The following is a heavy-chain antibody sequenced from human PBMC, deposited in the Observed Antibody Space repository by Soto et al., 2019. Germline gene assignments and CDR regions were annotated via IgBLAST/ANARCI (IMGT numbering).Heavy chain of an antibody. CDR2: ISWNSGSI. CDR3: AKSPMVRGVAMAPNFDY. V-gene: IGHV3-9*01. CDR1: GFTFDDYA. Sequence: GGSLRLSCAASGFTFDDYAMHWVRQAPGKGLEWVSGISWNSGSIGYADSVKGRFTSSRDNAKNSLYLQMNSLRAEDTALYYCAKSPMVRGVAMAPNFDYWGQGTLVTVSS. J-gene: IGHJ4*02. D-gene: IGHD3-10*01.